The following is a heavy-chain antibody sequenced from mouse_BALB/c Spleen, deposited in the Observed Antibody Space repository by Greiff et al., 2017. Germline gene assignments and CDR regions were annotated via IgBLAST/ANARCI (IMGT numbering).Heavy chain of an antibody. CDR3: ARITTAHYYAMDY. CDR2: INPSTGYT. D-gene: IGHD1-2*01. V-gene: IGHV1-7*01. Sequence: VKLMESGAELAKPGASVKMSCKASGYTFTSYWMHWVKQRPGQGLEWIGYINPSTGYTEYNQKFKDKATLTADKSSSTAYMQLSSLTSEDSAVYYCARITTAHYYAMDYWGQGTSVTVSS. J-gene: IGHJ4*01. CDR1: GYTFTSYW.